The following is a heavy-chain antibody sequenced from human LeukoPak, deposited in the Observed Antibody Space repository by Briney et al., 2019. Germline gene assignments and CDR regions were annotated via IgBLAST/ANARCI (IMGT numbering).Heavy chain of an antibody. D-gene: IGHD6-13*01. CDR3: ASRMAAAGGGLSRTFDY. CDR2: ISSSSSYI. V-gene: IGHV3-21*01. Sequence: GGSLRLSCAASGFTFSSYSMNWVRQAPGKGLEWVSSISSSSSYIYYADSVKGRFTISRDNAKNSLYLQMSSLRAEDTAVYYCASRMAAAGGGLSRTFDYWGQGTLVTVSS. J-gene: IGHJ4*02. CDR1: GFTFSSYS.